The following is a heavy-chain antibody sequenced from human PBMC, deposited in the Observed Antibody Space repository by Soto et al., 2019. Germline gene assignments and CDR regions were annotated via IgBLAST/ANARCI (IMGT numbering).Heavy chain of an antibody. CDR2: ISWNSGSI. D-gene: IGHD6-13*01. V-gene: IGHV3-9*01. J-gene: IGHJ6*02. CDR3: AKDIAAAAYYYYGMDV. Sequence: GGSLRLSCAASGFTFDDYAMHWVRQAPGKGLEWVSGISWNSGSIGYADSVKGRFTISRDNAKNSLYLQMNSLRAEDTALYYCAKDIAAAAYYYYGMDVWGQGTTVTVSS. CDR1: GFTFDDYA.